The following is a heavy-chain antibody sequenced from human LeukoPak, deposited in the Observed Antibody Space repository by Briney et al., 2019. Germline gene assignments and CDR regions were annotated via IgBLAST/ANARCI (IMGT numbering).Heavy chain of an antibody. CDR3: AIVQGVVAEAAFDI. CDR1: GYTFTSYG. CDR2: ISAYNGNT. D-gene: IGHD3-22*01. Sequence: ASVRVSCKASGYTFTSYGISWVRQAPGQGLEWMGWISAYNGNTNYAQKLQGRVTMTTDTSTSTAYMELRSLRSDDTAVYYCAIVQGVVAEAAFDIWGQGTMVTVSS. V-gene: IGHV1-18*01. J-gene: IGHJ3*02.